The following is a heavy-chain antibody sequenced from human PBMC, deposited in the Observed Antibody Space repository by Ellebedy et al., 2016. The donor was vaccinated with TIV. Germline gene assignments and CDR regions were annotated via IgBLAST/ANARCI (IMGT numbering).Heavy chain of an antibody. CDR2: MNPNSGNT. Sequence: ASVKVSCXASGYTFTSYDINWVRQATGQGLEWMGWMNPNSGNTGYAQKFQGRVTMTRNTSISTAYMELSSLRSEDTAVYYCARGVRVRGVTAYYFDYWGQGTLVTVSS. V-gene: IGHV1-8*01. CDR3: ARGVRVRGVTAYYFDY. J-gene: IGHJ4*02. CDR1: GYTFTSYD. D-gene: IGHD3-10*01.